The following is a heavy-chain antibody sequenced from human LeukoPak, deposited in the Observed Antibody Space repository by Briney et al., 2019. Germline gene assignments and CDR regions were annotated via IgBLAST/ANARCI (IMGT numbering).Heavy chain of an antibody. Sequence: GGSLRLSCAASGFTFSSYGMPWVRQAPGKGLEWVAVISYDGSNKYYADSVKGRFTISRDNSKNTLYLQMNSLRAEDTAVYYCAKAYYYYDSSGLSNWGQGTLVTVSS. CDR3: AKAYYYYDSSGLSN. V-gene: IGHV3-30*18. CDR1: GFTFSSYG. J-gene: IGHJ4*02. D-gene: IGHD3-22*01. CDR2: ISYDGSNK.